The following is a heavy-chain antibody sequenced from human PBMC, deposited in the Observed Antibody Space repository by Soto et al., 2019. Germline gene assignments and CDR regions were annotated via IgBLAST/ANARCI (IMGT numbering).Heavy chain of an antibody. CDR2: IYSGGST. CDR1: GFTVSSNY. CDR3: ARDSDSQYYYGMDV. Sequence: GGSLRLSCAASGFTVSSNYMSWVRQAPGKGLEWVSVIYSGGSTYYADSVKGRFTISRDNSKNTLYLQMNSLRAEDTAVYYCARDSDSQYYYGMDVWGQGTTVTVSS. J-gene: IGHJ6*02. V-gene: IGHV3-53*01. D-gene: IGHD3-22*01.